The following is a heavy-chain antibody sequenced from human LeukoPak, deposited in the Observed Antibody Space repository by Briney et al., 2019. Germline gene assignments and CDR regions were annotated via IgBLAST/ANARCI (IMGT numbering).Heavy chain of an antibody. V-gene: IGHV4-4*07. D-gene: IGHD3-10*01. CDR3: ARGKLPSISMIRGVRHTSWFDT. Sequence: SETLSLTCTVSGGSISSYYWSWIRQPAGKGLEWIGRIYTSESPTYNPSLKSRVTMSLDTSKNQFSLKLSSVTAADTAVYYCARGKLPSISMIRGVRHTSWFDTWGQGTLVTVSA. J-gene: IGHJ5*02. CDR2: IYTSESP. CDR1: GGSISSYY.